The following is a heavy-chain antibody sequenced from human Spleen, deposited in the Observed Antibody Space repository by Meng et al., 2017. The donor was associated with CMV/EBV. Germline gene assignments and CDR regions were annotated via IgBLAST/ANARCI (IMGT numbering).Heavy chain of an antibody. CDR3: ARVRGYSYGQNWFDP. J-gene: IGHJ5*02. CDR1: GYTFTSYS. Sequence: YGYTFTSYSIGWVRQAPGQGLEWLGWIATHSGDTNYVQKIQGRVTMTIDTSTTTAYMELRSLRSDETAVYYCARVRGYSYGQNWFDPWGQGTLVTVSS. CDR2: IATHSGDT. D-gene: IGHD5-18*01. V-gene: IGHV1-18*01.